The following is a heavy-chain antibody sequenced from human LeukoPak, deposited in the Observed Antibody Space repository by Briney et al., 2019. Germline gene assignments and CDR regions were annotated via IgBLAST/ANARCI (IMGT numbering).Heavy chain of an antibody. CDR3: ARDQGYTSEWLDY. V-gene: IGHV4-59*01. D-gene: IGHD6-19*01. Sequence: SETLSLTCTVSGGSINTYYFSWIRQPPGEGLEWIGYIYYSGSTNYNPSLKSRVTISVDTSKNQISLQLSSVTAADTAVYYCARDQGYTSEWLDYWGQGTLVTVSS. CDR1: GGSINTYY. J-gene: IGHJ4*02. CDR2: IYYSGST.